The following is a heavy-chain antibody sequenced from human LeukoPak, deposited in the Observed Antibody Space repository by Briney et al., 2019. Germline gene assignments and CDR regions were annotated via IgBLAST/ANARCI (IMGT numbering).Heavy chain of an antibody. V-gene: IGHV4-39*01. CDR3: ARHFRVLYYFDY. D-gene: IGHD3-10*01. CDR2: IYYSGST. Sequence: SETLSLTCTVSGGPISSSSYYWGWIRQPPGKGLEWIGSIYYSGSTYYNPSLKSRVTISVDTSKNQFSLKLSSVTAADTAVYYCARHFRVLYYFDYWGQGTLVTVSS. CDR1: GGPISSSSYY. J-gene: IGHJ4*02.